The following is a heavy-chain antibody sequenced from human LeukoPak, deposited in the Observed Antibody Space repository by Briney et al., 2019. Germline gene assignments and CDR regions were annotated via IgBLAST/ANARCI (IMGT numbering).Heavy chain of an antibody. Sequence: SETLSLTCAVYGGSFSGYYWSWIRQPPGKGLEWIGEINHSGSTNYNPSLKSRVTISVDTSKNQFSLKLSSVTAADTAVYYCARHPVAGSTLDYWGQGTLVTVSS. J-gene: IGHJ4*02. CDR3: ARHPVAGSTLDY. CDR1: GGSFSGYY. CDR2: INHSGST. V-gene: IGHV4-34*01. D-gene: IGHD6-19*01.